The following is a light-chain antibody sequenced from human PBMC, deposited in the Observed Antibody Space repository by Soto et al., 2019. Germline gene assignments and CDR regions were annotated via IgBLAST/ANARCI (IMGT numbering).Light chain of an antibody. CDR2: GNS. CDR3: QSYYSSLRAFYV. J-gene: IGLJ1*01. Sequence: QLVLTQPPSVSGAPGQRVTISCTGSSSNIGAGYDVHWYQQLPGTAPKLLIYGNSNRPSGVPDRFSGSKSGTSASLAITGLQAADEAAYYCQSYYSSLRAFYVFGTGTKLTVL. CDR1: SSNIGAGYD. V-gene: IGLV1-40*01.